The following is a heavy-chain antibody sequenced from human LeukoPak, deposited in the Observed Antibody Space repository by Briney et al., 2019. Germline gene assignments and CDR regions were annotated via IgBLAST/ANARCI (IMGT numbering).Heavy chain of an antibody. J-gene: IGHJ5*02. Sequence: GGTLRLSCAASGFTFRSNAMSWVGQAPGKGLKGASAISGSGGSTYYADSVKGRFTISRDNSKNTLYLQMNSLRAEDTAVYYCARGGLQLLISWFDPWGQGTLVTVSS. CDR3: ARGGLQLLISWFDP. V-gene: IGHV3-23*01. CDR1: GFTFRSNA. D-gene: IGHD5-24*01. CDR2: ISGSGGST.